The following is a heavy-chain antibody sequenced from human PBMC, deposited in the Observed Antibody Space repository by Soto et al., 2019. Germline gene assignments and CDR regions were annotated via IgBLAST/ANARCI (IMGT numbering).Heavy chain of an antibody. Sequence: SETLSLTCTVSGGSISSGGYYWSWIRQDPGKGLEWIGYIYYSGSTYYNPSLKSRVTISVDTSKNQFSLKLSSVTAADTAVYYCARSPEATVTAFDYWGQGTLVTVSS. CDR1: GGSISSGGYY. V-gene: IGHV4-31*03. D-gene: IGHD4-17*01. J-gene: IGHJ4*02. CDR3: ARSPEATVTAFDY. CDR2: IYYSGST.